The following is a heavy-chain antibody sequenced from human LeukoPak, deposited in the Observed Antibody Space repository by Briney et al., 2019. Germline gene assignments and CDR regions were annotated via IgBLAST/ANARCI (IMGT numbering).Heavy chain of an antibody. D-gene: IGHD6-19*01. CDR2: FYHPTTT. Sequence: PSETLSLTCSVLGGAVSSDYWSWIRNSPGKGLEWIGYFYHPTTTNYNPSLKSRVSMSLDTSKNQFSLDLTSVTAADTAMYFCATGHSSGWFDFWGRGTLVSASS. CDR1: GGAVSSDY. J-gene: IGHJ4*02. V-gene: IGHV4-59*02. CDR3: ATGHSSGWFDF.